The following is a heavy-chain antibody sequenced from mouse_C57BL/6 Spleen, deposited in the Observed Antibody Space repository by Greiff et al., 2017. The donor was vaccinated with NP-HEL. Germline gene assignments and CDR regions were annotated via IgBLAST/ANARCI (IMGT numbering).Heavy chain of an antibody. Sequence: VQLQQSGAELVKPGASVKLSCTASGFNIKDYYMHWVKQRTEQGLEWIGRIDPEDGETKYVPKFQGKATITADTSSNTAYLQLSSLTSEDTAVYYCARNPPWYFDVWGTGTTVTVSS. CDR1: GFNIKDYY. CDR2: IDPEDGET. V-gene: IGHV14-2*01. CDR3: ARNPPWYFDV. J-gene: IGHJ1*03.